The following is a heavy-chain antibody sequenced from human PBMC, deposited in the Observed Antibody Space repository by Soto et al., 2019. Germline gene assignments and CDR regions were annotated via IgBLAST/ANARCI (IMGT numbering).Heavy chain of an antibody. Sequence: EVQLVESGGGLVQPGGSLRLSCAASGFTFSSYWMHWVRQAPGKGLVWVSRINSDGSSTSYADSVKGRFTISRDNAKNTLYLQRNSLRAEDTAVYYCARGRGVPAAITANWFDPWGQGTLVTVSS. CDR3: ARGRGVPAAITANWFDP. V-gene: IGHV3-74*01. D-gene: IGHD2-2*02. CDR2: INSDGSST. J-gene: IGHJ5*02. CDR1: GFTFSSYW.